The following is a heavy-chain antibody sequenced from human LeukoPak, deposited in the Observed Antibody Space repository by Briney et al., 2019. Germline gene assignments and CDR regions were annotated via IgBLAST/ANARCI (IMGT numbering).Heavy chain of an antibody. V-gene: IGHV5-51*01. CDR1: GYSFTSYW. CDR3: ARSRIVGATDDAFDI. D-gene: IGHD1-26*01. J-gene: IGHJ3*02. CDR2: IYPGDSDT. Sequence: GESLKISCKGSGYSFTSYWIGWVRQMPGKGLEWMGIIYPGDSDTRYSPSFQGQVTISADKSISTAYLQWSSLKASDTAMYYCARSRIVGATDDAFDIWGQGTMVTVSS.